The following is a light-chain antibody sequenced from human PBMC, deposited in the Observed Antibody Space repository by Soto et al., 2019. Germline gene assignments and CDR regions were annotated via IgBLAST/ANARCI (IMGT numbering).Light chain of an antibody. CDR2: EAI. V-gene: IGLV2-14*01. CDR1: NSDIGRHDY. Sequence: SALTKPASVSGPPGQSITISCTGSNSDIGRHDYVSWYQHHPGKVPKDIIYEAINRPSGVSNRFSGSKSGNTASLTISGLQATDEADYYCSSYLSGSTLLLFVGGTKLTV. CDR3: SSYLSGSTLLL. J-gene: IGLJ2*01.